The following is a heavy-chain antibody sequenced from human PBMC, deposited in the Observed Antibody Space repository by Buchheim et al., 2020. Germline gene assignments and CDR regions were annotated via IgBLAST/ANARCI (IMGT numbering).Heavy chain of an antibody. CDR2: INHSGST. V-gene: IGHV4-34*01. Sequence: QVQLQQWGAGLLKPSETLSLTCAVYGGSFSDYYWSWIRQPPGKGLEWIGEINHSGSTNYNPSLKSRVTISVDTSKNQFSLKLSSVTAADTAVYYCARASYCSGGSCYSRPDYYYYYGMDVWGQGTT. CDR1: GGSFSDYY. CDR3: ARASYCSGGSCYSRPDYYYYYGMDV. J-gene: IGHJ6*02. D-gene: IGHD2-15*01.